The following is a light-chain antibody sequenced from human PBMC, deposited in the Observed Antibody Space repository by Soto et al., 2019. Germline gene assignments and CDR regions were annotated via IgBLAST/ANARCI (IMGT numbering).Light chain of an antibody. J-gene: IGLJ2*01. CDR2: DAA. V-gene: IGLV7-43*01. CDR1: TGAVTSAHS. CDR3: LIKHGGALL. Sequence: QTVVTQEPSLTVSPGGTVTLTCASSTGAVTSAHSPSWFRQSPGQGPTSLIFDAASRHTWTPARFPGSLIGDKAALTLSGAQAGDEGDYLCLIKHGGALLFGGGTKLTVL.